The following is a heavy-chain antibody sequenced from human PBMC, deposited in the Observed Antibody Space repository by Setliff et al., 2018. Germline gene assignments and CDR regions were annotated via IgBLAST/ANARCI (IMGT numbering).Heavy chain of an antibody. J-gene: IGHJ4*02. D-gene: IGHD7-27*01. CDR3: ARDFWGSLDY. CDR2: NYDTGNT. CDR1: GGSVSSGGYL. V-gene: IGHV4-61*08. Sequence: SETLSLTCTVSGGSVSSGGYLWSWIRQPPGKELEWIGYNYDTGNTNINPSLKSRLTISVDRTKNQFSLKLSSVTAADTAVYYCARDFWGSLDYWGQGTLVTVSS.